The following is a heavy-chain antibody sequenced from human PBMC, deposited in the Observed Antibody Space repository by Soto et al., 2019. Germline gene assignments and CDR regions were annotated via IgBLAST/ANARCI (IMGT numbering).Heavy chain of an antibody. Sequence: GASVKVSCKASGYTFTSYAMHWVRQAPGQRLEWMEWINAGNGNTKYSQKFQGRVTITRDTSASTAYMELSSLRSEDTAVYYCARSEVWFGELLGYFDYWGQGTLVTVSS. CDR3: ARSEVWFGELLGYFDY. V-gene: IGHV1-3*01. J-gene: IGHJ4*02. CDR1: GYTFTSYA. D-gene: IGHD3-10*01. CDR2: INAGNGNT.